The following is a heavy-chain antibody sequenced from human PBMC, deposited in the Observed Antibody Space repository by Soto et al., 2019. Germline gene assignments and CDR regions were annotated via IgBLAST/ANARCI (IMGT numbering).Heavy chain of an antibody. CDR3: AKVPEVGATGGAFDY. V-gene: IGHV3-23*01. J-gene: IGHJ4*02. D-gene: IGHD1-26*01. Sequence: EVQLLESGGGLVQPGGSLRLSCGASGFTFSSYGVIWVRQAPGKGLEWVSAISGSGGSIYYADSVKGRFTISRDNSKNTLYLQMNTLRAEDTAVYYCAKVPEVGATGGAFDYWGQGTLVTVSS. CDR1: GFTFSSYG. CDR2: ISGSGGSI.